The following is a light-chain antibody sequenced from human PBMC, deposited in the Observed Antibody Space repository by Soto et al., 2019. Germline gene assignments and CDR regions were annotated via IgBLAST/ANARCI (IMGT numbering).Light chain of an antibody. J-gene: IGLJ2*01. CDR2: DNN. Sequence: QSVLTQPPSVSAAPGQEVTISCSGSSSNIGNNYVSWYQQLPGTAPKLLIYDNNKRPSGIPDRFSGSKSGTSATLGITGLQTGDEADYYCGTWDSSLSAGGVVFGGGTKLTVL. CDR3: GTWDSSLSAGGVV. V-gene: IGLV1-51*01. CDR1: SSNIGNNY.